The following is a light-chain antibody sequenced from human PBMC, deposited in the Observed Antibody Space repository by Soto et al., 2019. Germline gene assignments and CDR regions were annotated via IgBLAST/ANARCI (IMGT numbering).Light chain of an antibody. V-gene: IGKV1-5*03. Sequence: DIQMTQSPSTLSASVGDRVTITCRASQSISSWLAWYQQKPGKAPKLLIYKASSLESWVPSRFSGSGSGTEFTLTISSLQPDDFATYYSQQYNSYWTFGQGTKVEIK. J-gene: IGKJ1*01. CDR1: QSISSW. CDR3: QQYNSYWT. CDR2: KAS.